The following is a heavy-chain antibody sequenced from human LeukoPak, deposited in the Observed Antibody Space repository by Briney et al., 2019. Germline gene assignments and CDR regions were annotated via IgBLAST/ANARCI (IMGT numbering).Heavy chain of an antibody. CDR1: DGSFSGYY. CDR2: FYYSGST. V-gene: IGHV4-34*01. J-gene: IGHJ4*02. CDR3: ARGRRDGYNLEYFDK. D-gene: IGHD5-24*01. Sequence: SETLSLTCAVYDGSFSGYYWSWIREPPGKVLQWIGSFYYSGSTYYNPSLKSRVTIYVDTSKNQFSLKLSSVTAADTAVYYCARGRRDGYNLEYFDKWGQGTLVTVSS.